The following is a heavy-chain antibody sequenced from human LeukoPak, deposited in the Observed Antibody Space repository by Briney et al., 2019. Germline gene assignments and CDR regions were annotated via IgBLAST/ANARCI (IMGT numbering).Heavy chain of an antibody. D-gene: IGHD3-3*01. J-gene: IGHJ6*02. Sequence: GASVKVSCKASGYTFTSYGISWVRQAPGQGLEWMGWISAYNGNTNYAQKLQGRVTMTRNTSISTAYMELSSLRSEDTAVYYCASLRDFWSGYYGMDVWGQGTTVTVSS. CDR1: GYTFTSYG. CDR2: ISAYNGNT. V-gene: IGHV1-18*01. CDR3: ASLRDFWSGYYGMDV.